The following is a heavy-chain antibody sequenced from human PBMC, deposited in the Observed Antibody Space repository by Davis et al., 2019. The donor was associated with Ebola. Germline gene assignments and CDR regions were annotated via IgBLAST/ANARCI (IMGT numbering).Heavy chain of an antibody. D-gene: IGHD6-6*01. CDR2: ISAYNGNT. CDR3: ASHYSSSSPFDY. Sequence: VSCKASGYTFTSYGISWVRQAPGQGLEWMGWISAYNGNTNYAQKLQGRVTMTTDTSTSTASMELRSLRSDDTAVYYCASHYSSSSPFDYWGQGTLVTVSS. J-gene: IGHJ4*02. CDR1: GYTFTSYG. V-gene: IGHV1-18*01.